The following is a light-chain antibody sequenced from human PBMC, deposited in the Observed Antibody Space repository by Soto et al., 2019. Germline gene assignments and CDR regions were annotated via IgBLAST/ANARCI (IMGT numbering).Light chain of an antibody. Sequence: EKAMTQSPATLSVSPGERATLSCRASENVKNRLAWYQQKPGQAPRLLIYDAFTRATGIPARFSGSASGTEFTLTISSLQSEDFAVYYCQQYDDWPLTLGGGTKVEIK. CDR1: ENVKNR. CDR2: DAF. V-gene: IGKV3-15*01. CDR3: QQYDDWPLT. J-gene: IGKJ4*01.